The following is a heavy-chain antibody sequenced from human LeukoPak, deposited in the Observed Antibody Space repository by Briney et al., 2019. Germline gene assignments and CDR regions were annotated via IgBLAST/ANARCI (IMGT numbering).Heavy chain of an antibody. CDR3: ARGSEWLRNHEAFDI. J-gene: IGHJ3*02. D-gene: IGHD5-12*01. CDR1: GFTFSDYY. CDR2: ISSSGSTI. V-gene: IGHV3-11*01. Sequence: PGGSLRLSCAASGFTFSDYYMSWIRQAPGKGLEWVSYISSSGSTIYYADSVKGRFTISRDNAKNSLYLQMNSLRAEDTAVYYCARGSEWLRNHEAFDIWGQGTMVTVSS.